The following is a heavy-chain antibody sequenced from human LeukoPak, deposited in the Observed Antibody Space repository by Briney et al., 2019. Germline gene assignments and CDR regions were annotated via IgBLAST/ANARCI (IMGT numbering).Heavy chain of an antibody. CDR3: ARGRSPGTSMEYYYYMDV. V-gene: IGHV4-59*01. Sequence: PSETLSLTCTVSGGSISSYYWSWIRQPPGKGLEWIGYIYYSGSTNYNPSLKSRVTISVDTSKNQFSLKLSSVTAEDTAVYYCARGRSPGTSMEYYYYMDVWGKGTTVTVSS. J-gene: IGHJ6*03. D-gene: IGHD1-1*01. CDR1: GGSISSYY. CDR2: IYYSGST.